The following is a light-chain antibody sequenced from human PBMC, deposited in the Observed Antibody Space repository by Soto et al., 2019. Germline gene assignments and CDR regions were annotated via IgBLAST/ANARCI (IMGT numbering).Light chain of an antibody. J-gene: IGKJ2*01. CDR3: QQYNDYLYT. V-gene: IGKV1-5*01. CDR2: DAS. Sequence: DIQMTQSPSTLSASVGDRVTITCRGSQSISNWLAWYQQKPGKAPHLLIWDASNLESGVPSRFSGSGSGTEFTLTITSLQPDDFATYYCQQYNDYLYTFGQGTKLEIK. CDR1: QSISNW.